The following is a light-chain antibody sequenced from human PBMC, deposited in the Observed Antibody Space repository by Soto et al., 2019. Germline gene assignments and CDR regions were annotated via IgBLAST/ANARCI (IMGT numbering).Light chain of an antibody. J-gene: IGKJ2*01. CDR1: QTISSR. V-gene: IGKV1-5*03. CDR3: QQYGSAPYT. Sequence: DIPMTQSPSSLSASVGDRVTITCRASQTISSRLAWYQQKPGQAPKLLIYKATNLQTGVASRFSGSGSGTEFSLTISSLQPDDFAVYYCQQYGSAPYTFGQGTKLEIK. CDR2: KAT.